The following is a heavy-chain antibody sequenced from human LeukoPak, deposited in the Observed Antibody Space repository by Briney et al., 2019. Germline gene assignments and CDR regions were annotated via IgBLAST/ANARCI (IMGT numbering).Heavy chain of an antibody. CDR2: ISGSGGST. CDR3: AKGGMVRGGWFDP. V-gene: IGHV3-23*01. Sequence: GGSLRLPCAASGFTFSSYAMSWVRQAPGKGLEWVSAISGSGGSTYYADSVKGRFTISRDNSKNTLYLQMSSLRAEDTAVYYCAKGGMVRGGWFDPWGQGTLVTVSS. J-gene: IGHJ5*02. CDR1: GFTFSSYA. D-gene: IGHD3-10*01.